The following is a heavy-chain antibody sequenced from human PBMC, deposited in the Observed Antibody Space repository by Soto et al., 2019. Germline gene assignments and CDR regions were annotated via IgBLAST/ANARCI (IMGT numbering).Heavy chain of an antibody. CDR2: INPNSGNI. Sequence: ASVKVSCKASGNTFTSYDINWVRQATGHGLEWMGWINPNSGNIGYAQKFQGRVTMTRDTAIRTAYMEVSRLRSDDTALYYCARGRASGSYYLLDYWGQGTLLTVSS. CDR1: GNTFTSYD. V-gene: IGHV1-8*01. D-gene: IGHD3-10*01. CDR3: ARGRASGSYYLLDY. J-gene: IGHJ4*02.